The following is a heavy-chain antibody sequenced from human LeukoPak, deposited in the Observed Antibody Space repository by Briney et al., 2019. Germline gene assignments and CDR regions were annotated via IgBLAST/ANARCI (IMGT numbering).Heavy chain of an antibody. J-gene: IGHJ3*02. CDR2: ISGSGGST. CDR3: AKVYAGGSFGLAYVNAFDI. CDR1: GFTLSRYI. D-gene: IGHD2-2*01. Sequence: GGSLRLSCIASGFTLSRYIMNWVRQAPGKGLEWVSAISGSGGSTYYADSVKGRFTISRDNSKNTLYLQMNSLRAEDTAVYYCAKVYAGGSFGLAYVNAFDIWGQGTMVTVSS. V-gene: IGHV3-23*01.